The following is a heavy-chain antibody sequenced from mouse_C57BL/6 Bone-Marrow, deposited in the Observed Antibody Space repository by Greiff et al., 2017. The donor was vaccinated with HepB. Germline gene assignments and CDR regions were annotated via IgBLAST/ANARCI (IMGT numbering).Heavy chain of an antibody. CDR2: IYPGSGST. D-gene: IGHD2-4*01. CDR3: ARWGLRLGALVDY. Sequence: QVQLQQPGAELVKPGASVKMSCKASGYTFTSYWITWVKQRPGQGLEWIGDIYPGSGSTNYNEKFKSKATLTVDTSSSTAYMQLSSLTSEDSAVYYCARWGLRLGALVDYWGQGTSVTVSS. J-gene: IGHJ4*01. V-gene: IGHV1-55*01. CDR1: GYTFTSYW.